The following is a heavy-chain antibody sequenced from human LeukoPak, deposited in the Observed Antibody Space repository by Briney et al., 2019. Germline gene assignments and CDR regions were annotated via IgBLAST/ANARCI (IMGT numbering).Heavy chain of an antibody. CDR2: IKQDGSEK. D-gene: IGHD4-17*01. CDR3: ASPLVTTVTSGWFDP. V-gene: IGHV3-7*01. CDR1: GFTFSSYW. J-gene: IGHJ5*02. Sequence: PGGSLRLSCAASGFTFSSYWMSWVRQAPGKGLEWVANIKQDGSEKYYVDSVKGRFTISRDNAENSLHLQMNSLRAEDTAVYYCASPLVTTVTSGWFDPWGQGTLVTVSS.